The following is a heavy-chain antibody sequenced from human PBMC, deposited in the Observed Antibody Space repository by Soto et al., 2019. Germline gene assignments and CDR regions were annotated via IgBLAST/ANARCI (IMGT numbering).Heavy chain of an antibody. J-gene: IGHJ4*02. CDR1: GFTFSSYS. CDR2: ISSSSSYI. Sequence: EVQLVESGGGLVKPGGSLRLSCAASGFTFSSYSMNWVRQAPGKGLEWVSSISSSSSYIYYADSVKGRFTISRDNAKNSLYLQMNSLRAEDKAVYYCARDHPVVPAAKEPYWGQGTLVTVSS. CDR3: ARDHPVVPAAKEPY. D-gene: IGHD2-2*01. V-gene: IGHV3-21*01.